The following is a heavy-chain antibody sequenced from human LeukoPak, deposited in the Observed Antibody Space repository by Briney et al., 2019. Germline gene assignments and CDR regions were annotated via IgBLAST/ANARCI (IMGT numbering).Heavy chain of an antibody. Sequence: PGGSLRLSCAASGFTFDDYTMHWVRQAPGKGLEWVSLISWNSGSIGYADSVKGRFTISRDNAKNSLYLQMNSLRAEDMALYYCAKGGAAVLGGDWFDPWGQGTLVTVSS. CDR2: ISWNSGSI. D-gene: IGHD6-25*01. CDR1: GFTFDDYT. J-gene: IGHJ5*02. V-gene: IGHV3-9*03. CDR3: AKGGAAVLGGDWFDP.